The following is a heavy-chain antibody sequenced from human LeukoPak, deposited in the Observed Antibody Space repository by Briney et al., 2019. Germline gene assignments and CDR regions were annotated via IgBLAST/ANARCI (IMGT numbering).Heavy chain of an antibody. Sequence: SETLSLTCAVSGGSISSGGYSWSWIRQPPGKGLEWIGYIYHSGSTYYNPSLKSRVTISVDRSKNQFSLELSSVTAADTAVYYCARGDLPESTVNDAFDIWGQGTMVTVSS. CDR3: ARGDLPESTVNDAFDI. D-gene: IGHD1-1*01. CDR1: GGSISSGGYS. J-gene: IGHJ3*02. CDR2: IYHSGST. V-gene: IGHV4-30-2*01.